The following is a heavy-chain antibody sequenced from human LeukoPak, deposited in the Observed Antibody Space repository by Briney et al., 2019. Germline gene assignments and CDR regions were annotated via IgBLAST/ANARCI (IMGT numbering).Heavy chain of an antibody. CDR2: IKQNGDEK. CDR1: GFTFSSYW. Sequence: GGSLRLSCAASGFTFSSYWMNWLRQAPGKGLEWAANIKQNGDEKYYVDSVKGRFTISRDNAKNSLYLQMNSLRVEDTAVYYCARSGVGVKDYWGQGTLVTVSS. V-gene: IGHV3-7*01. J-gene: IGHJ4*02. CDR3: ARSGVGVKDY. D-gene: IGHD1-26*01.